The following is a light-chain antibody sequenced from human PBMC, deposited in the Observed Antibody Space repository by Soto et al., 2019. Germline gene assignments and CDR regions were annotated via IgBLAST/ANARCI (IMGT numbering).Light chain of an antibody. V-gene: IGKV3-15*01. J-gene: IGKJ2*01. CDR2: GVS. Sequence: EIVLTQSPGTLSLSPGERATLSCRASQSVSSNLVWYQQKPGQAPSLLIYGVSTRATGVPVRFSGSGSGTEFTLTINSLQSEDFAVYYCQQYNNWPHTFGQGTKVDI. CDR1: QSVSSN. CDR3: QQYNNWPHT.